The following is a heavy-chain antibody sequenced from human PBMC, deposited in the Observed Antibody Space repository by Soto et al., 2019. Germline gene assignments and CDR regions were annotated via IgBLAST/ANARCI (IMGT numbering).Heavy chain of an antibody. D-gene: IGHD1-26*01. Sequence: PSETLSLTCAVSGDSISSSNWWTWVRQPPGKGLEWIGEIYHSGTTNYNPSLQSRLTISVDKSKNQFSLKLSSVTAADTAVYYCASREDGGAKFDHWGQGTLVTVSS. CDR3: ASREDGGAKFDH. CDR1: GDSISSSNW. CDR2: IYHSGTT. J-gene: IGHJ4*02. V-gene: IGHV4-4*02.